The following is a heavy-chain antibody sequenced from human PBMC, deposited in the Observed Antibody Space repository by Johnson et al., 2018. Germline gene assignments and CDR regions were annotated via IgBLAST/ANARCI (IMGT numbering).Heavy chain of an antibody. CDR2: INHSGST. CDR1: GGSFSGYY. CDR3: ARAPLGATRTQYVQD. Sequence: QVQLQQWGAGLLKPSETLSLTCAVYGGSFSGYYWSWIRQPPGKGLEWIGEINHSGSTNYNPSLKSRVTISVDTSKNQFSLKLSSVIAADTAVYYCARAPLGATRTQYVQDWGQGTLVIVSS. J-gene: IGHJ1*01. V-gene: IGHV4-34*01. D-gene: IGHD1-26*01.